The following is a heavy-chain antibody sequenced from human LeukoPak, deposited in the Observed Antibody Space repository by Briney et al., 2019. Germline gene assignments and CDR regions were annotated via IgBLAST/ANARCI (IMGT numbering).Heavy chain of an antibody. CDR1: GFIFSNYN. J-gene: IGHJ4*02. CDR3: ARGVGATDRRTY. Sequence: PGGSLRLSCTASGFIFSNYNMNWVRQAPGKGLEWVSFISGSSSKIYYADSVKGRFTISRDNAKSSLFLQMNSLEAEDTAVYYCARGVGATDRRTYWGQGTLVTVS. D-gene: IGHD1-26*01. CDR2: ISGSSSKI. V-gene: IGHV3-21*01.